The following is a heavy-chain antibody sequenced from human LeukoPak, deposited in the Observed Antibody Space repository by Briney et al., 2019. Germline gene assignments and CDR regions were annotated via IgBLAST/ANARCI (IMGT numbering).Heavy chain of an antibody. J-gene: IGHJ4*02. Sequence: GGSLRLSCAASGFTFSNYAMSWVRQAPGKGLEWVSLIGGSGNNIYYADSVRGRFTISRDNSKNTLYLQMNSLRAEDTAVYYCARGSTSTWYDYWGQGILVTVSS. CDR3: ARGSTSTWYDY. V-gene: IGHV3-23*01. D-gene: IGHD6-13*01. CDR2: IGGSGNNI. CDR1: GFTFSNYA.